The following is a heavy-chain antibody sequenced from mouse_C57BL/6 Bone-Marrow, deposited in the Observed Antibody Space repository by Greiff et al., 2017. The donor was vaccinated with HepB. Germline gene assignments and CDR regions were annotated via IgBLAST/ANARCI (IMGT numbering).Heavy chain of an antibody. CDR1: GYTFTSYG. V-gene: IGHV1-81*01. CDR2: IYPRSGNT. D-gene: IGHD1-1*01. J-gene: IGHJ3*01. CDR3: AIYYYGSSPFAY. Sequence: QVQLQQSGAELARPGASVKLSCKASGYTFTSYGISWVKQRTGQGLEWIGEIYPRSGNTYYNEKLKGKATLTADKSSSTAYMELRSLTSEDSAVYFCAIYYYGSSPFAYWGQGTLVTVSA.